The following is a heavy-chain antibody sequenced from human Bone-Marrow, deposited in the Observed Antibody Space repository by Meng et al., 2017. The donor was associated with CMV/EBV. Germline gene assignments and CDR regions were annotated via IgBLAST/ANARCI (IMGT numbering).Heavy chain of an antibody. J-gene: IGHJ1*01. Sequence: ASVKVSCKASGYTFTGYYMHWVRQAPGEGLEWMGWINPNSGGTNYAQKFQGRVTMTRDTSISTAHMELSRLGSDDTAAYYCARDPGNYGIVWGQGTLVTVSS. CDR2: INPNSGGT. D-gene: IGHD1-7*01. CDR1: GYTFTGYY. CDR3: ARDPGNYGIV. V-gene: IGHV1-2*02.